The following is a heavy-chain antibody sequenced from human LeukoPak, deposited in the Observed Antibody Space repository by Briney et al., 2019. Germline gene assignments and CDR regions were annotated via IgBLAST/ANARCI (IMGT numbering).Heavy chain of an antibody. V-gene: IGHV4-59*01. CDR1: GGSIRSNY. CDR2: IYYSGST. Sequence: SETLSLTCTVSGGSIRSNYWSWIRQPPGKGLEWIGYIYYSGSTNYNPSLKSRVTMSVDTSKNQFSLNLRSVTSEDTAVYYCARNLIPEQLVLNFWGQGTLVTVSS. CDR3: ARNLIPEQLVLNF. J-gene: IGHJ4*02. D-gene: IGHD6-13*01.